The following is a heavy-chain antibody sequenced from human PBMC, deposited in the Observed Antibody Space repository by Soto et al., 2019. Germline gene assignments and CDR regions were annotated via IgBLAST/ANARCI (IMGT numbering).Heavy chain of an antibody. CDR2: IYYSGST. J-gene: IGHJ5*02. CDR3: ARGAQWEPVYNWFDP. V-gene: IGHV4-59*01. Sequence: SETLSLTCTVSGGSISSYYWSWIRQPPGKGLEWIGYIYYSGSTNYNPSLKSRVTISVDTSKNQFSLKLSSVTAADTAVYYCARGAQWEPVYNWFDPWGQGTLVTVSS. D-gene: IGHD1-26*01. CDR1: GGSISSYY.